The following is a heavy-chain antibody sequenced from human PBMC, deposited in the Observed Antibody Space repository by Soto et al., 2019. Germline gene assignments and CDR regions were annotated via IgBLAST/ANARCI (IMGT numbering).Heavy chain of an antibody. CDR1: GGSFSGYY. J-gene: IGHJ6*03. V-gene: IGHV4-34*01. D-gene: IGHD2-2*01. CDR3: ARLQYQLLSYNMDV. CDR2: INHSGST. Sequence: QVQLQQWGAGLLKPSETLSLTCAVYGGSFSGYYWSWIRQPPGKGLAWIGEINHSGSTNCNPSHKSRVTISVDTSKNQFALKLSSVTAADTAVYYGARLQYQLLSYNMDVWGKGTTVTVSS.